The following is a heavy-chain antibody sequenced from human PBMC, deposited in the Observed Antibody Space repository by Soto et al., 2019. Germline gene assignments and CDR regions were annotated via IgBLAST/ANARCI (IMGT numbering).Heavy chain of an antibody. V-gene: IGHV3-15*01. CDR1: GFTFSNAW. J-gene: IGHJ5*02. CDR2: IKSKTDGGTT. D-gene: IGHD1-26*01. Sequence: EVQLVESGVGLVKPGGSLRLSCAASGFTFSNAWMSWVRQAPGKGLEWVGRIKSKTDGGTTDYAAPVKGRFTISRDDSKNTLYLQMNSLKTEDTAVYYCTTDPVGVGATVEDWFDPWGQGTLVTVSS. CDR3: TTDPVGVGATVEDWFDP.